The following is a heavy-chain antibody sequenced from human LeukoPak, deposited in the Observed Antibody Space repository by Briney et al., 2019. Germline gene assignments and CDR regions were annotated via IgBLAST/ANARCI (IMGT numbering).Heavy chain of an antibody. J-gene: IGHJ4*02. Sequence: GPSVQLSCKASGCTFTGYYMHWVRQAPGQGLEWMGRINPNSGGTNYAQKFQGRVTMTRDTSISTAYMELSRLRSDDTAVYYCARDSPYYYDSSGYSGWGQGTLVTVSS. CDR2: INPNSGGT. CDR3: ARDSPYYYDSSGYSG. CDR1: GCTFTGYY. D-gene: IGHD3-22*01. V-gene: IGHV1-2*06.